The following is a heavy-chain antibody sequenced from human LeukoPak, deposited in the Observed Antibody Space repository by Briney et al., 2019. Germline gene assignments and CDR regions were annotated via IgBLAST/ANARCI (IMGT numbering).Heavy chain of an antibody. J-gene: IGHJ5*02. D-gene: IGHD3-9*01. V-gene: IGHV1-69*13. Sequence: ASVKVSCKASGGTFSSYAISWVRQAPGQGLEWMGGIIPIFGTANYAQKFQGRVTITADESTSTAYMELSSLRSEDTAVYYCASAKDYDILTGYYSLYGWFDPWGQGTLVTVSS. CDR3: ASAKDYDILTGYYSLYGWFDP. CDR2: IIPIFGTA. CDR1: GGTFSSYA.